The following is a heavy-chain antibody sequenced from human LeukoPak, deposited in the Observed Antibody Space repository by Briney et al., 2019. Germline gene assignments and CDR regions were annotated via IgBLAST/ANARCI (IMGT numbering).Heavy chain of an antibody. CDR3: ARKAYCGGDCYSPNFDY. CDR1: GFTFSSYA. J-gene: IGHJ4*02. Sequence: GRSLRLSCAASGFTFSSYAMHWVRQAPGKGLEWVAVISYDGSNKYYADSVKGRFTISRDNSKNTLYLQMNSLRAEDTAVYYCARKAYCGGDCYSPNFDYWGQGTLVTVSS. CDR2: ISYDGSNK. D-gene: IGHD2-21*02. V-gene: IGHV3-30-3*01.